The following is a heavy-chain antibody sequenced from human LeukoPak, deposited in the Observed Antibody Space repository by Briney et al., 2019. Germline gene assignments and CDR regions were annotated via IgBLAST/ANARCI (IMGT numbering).Heavy chain of an antibody. CDR3: ARLGGQDIVVVPAAIGAYFQH. J-gene: IGHJ1*01. CDR1: GYSFTSYW. Sequence: GESLKISCKGSGYSFTSYWIGWVRQMPGKVLEWMGIIYPGDSDTRYSPSFQGQVTISADKSISTAYLQWSSLKASDTAMYYCARLGGQDIVVVPAAIGAYFQHWGQGTLVTVSS. D-gene: IGHD2-2*02. CDR2: IYPGDSDT. V-gene: IGHV5-51*01.